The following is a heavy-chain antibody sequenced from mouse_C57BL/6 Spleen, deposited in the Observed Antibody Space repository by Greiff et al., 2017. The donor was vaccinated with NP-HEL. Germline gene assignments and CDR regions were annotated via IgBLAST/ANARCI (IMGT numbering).Heavy chain of an antibody. CDR1: GFTFSDYY. CDR2: INYDGSST. Sequence: EVQRVESEGGLVQPGSSMKLSCTASGFTFSDYYIAWVRQVPEKGLEWVANINYDGSSTYYLDSFNSSFIISRDNAKNILYMQLSSLKSEDTATYYCARAGRSSYGYFDVWGTGTTVTVSS. D-gene: IGHD1-1*01. J-gene: IGHJ1*03. V-gene: IGHV5-16*01. CDR3: ARAGRSSYGYFDV.